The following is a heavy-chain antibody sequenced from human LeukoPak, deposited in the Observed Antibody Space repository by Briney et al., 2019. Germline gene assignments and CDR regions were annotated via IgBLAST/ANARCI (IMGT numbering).Heavy chain of an antibody. CDR2: INPNSGGT. CDR3: ARVFVRGVTIPIDY. CDR1: GYTFTGYY. D-gene: IGHD3-10*01. Sequence: ASVKVSCKASGYTFTGYYMHWVRQAPGQGLEWTGWINPNSGGTNYAQKFQGRVTMTRDTSISTAYMELSRLRSDDTAVYYCARVFVRGVTIPIDYWGQGTLVTVSS. V-gene: IGHV1-2*02. J-gene: IGHJ4*02.